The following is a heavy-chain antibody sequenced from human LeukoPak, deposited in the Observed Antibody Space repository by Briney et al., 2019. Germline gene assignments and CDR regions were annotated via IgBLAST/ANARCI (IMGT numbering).Heavy chain of an antibody. CDR3: ARDRPHYCSSTSCYQGFDP. J-gene: IGHJ5*02. CDR2: IYYSGST. Sequence: SQTLSLTCTVSGGSISSGGYYWSWIRQHPGKGLEWIGYIYYSGSTYYNPSLKSRVTISVDTSKNQFSLKLSSVTAADTAVYYCARDRPHYCSSTSCYQGFDPWGQGTLVTVSS. CDR1: GGSISSGGYY. D-gene: IGHD2-2*01. V-gene: IGHV4-31*03.